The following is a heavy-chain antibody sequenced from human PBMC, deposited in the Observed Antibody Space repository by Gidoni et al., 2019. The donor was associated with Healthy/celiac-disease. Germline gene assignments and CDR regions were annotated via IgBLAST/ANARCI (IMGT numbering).Heavy chain of an antibody. CDR3: ARGVQDSGYHFDY. Sequence: QVQLQQWGAGLLKPSETLSLTCAVYGGSFSGYYWSWIRQPPGKGLEWIGEINHSGSTNYNPSLKSRVTISVDTSKNQFSLKLSSVTAADTAVYYCARGVQDSGYHFDYWGQGTLVTVSS. CDR1: GGSFSGYY. D-gene: IGHD5-12*01. V-gene: IGHV4-34*01. CDR2: INHSGST. J-gene: IGHJ4*02.